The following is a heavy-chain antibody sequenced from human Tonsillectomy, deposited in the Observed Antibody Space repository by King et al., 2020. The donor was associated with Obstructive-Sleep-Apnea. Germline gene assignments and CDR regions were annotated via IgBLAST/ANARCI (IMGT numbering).Heavy chain of an antibody. CDR2: IFSNDEK. J-gene: IGHJ4*02. D-gene: IGHD3-10*01. CDR1: GFSLSNARMG. V-gene: IGHV2-26*01. Sequence: VTLQESGPVLVKPTETLTLTCTVSGFSLSNARMGVSWIRQPPGKALEWLAHIFSNDEKSYSRSLKSRLTISKDTSKSQVALTMTNVDPVDTATYYCARGFGDFFGRFDYWGQGTLVTVSS. CDR3: ARGFGDFFGRFDY.